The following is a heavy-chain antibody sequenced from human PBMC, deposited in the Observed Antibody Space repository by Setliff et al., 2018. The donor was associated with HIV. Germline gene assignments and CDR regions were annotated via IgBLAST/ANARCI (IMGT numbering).Heavy chain of an antibody. Sequence: GGSLRLYCTVSGFTFSSYAMTWVRQAPGKGLEWVSTVSGSGAATYYADSVKGRFTISRDSSRNTLYLQTNSLRAEDTAVYYCAKSRDLGVIIHYFDYWGQGTLVTVSS. CDR2: VSGSGAAT. J-gene: IGHJ4*02. CDR1: GFTFSSYA. V-gene: IGHV3-23*01. CDR3: AKSRDLGVIIHYFDY. D-gene: IGHD3-16*01.